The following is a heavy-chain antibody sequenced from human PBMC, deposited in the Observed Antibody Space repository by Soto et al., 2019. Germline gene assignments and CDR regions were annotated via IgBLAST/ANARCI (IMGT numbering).Heavy chain of an antibody. J-gene: IGHJ4*02. V-gene: IGHV3-33*01. CDR2: IWYDGSKK. D-gene: IGHD3-22*01. CDR1: GFTFSRYG. CDR3: ARGNGGYSGYFDY. Sequence: GGSLRLSCAASGFTFSRYGMHWVRQVPGKGLEWVAVIWYDGSKKYYADSVKGRFTISRDNSKNTMYLQMNSLRAEDTAVYYCARGNGGYSGYFDYWGQGILVTVSS.